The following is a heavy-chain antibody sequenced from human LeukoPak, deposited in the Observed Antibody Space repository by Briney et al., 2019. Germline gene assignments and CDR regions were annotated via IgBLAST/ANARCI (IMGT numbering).Heavy chain of an antibody. CDR2: ISSSSYI. Sequence: GGSLRLSCAASGFTFSSYSMNWVRQAPGKGLEWVSSISSSSYIYYADSVKGRFTISRDNAKNSLYLQMNSLRAEDTAVYYCARDQERGMAPFNTWGQETLVTVSS. J-gene: IGHJ4*02. V-gene: IGHV3-21*01. CDR3: ARDQERGMAPFNT. CDR1: GFTFSSYS. D-gene: IGHD3-16*01.